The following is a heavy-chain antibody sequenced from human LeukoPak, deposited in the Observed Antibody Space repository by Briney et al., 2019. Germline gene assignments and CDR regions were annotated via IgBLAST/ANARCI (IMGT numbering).Heavy chain of an antibody. CDR3: AKAAAAPGFDF. CDR1: GFTFSSDW. J-gene: IGHJ4*02. D-gene: IGHD6-13*01. CDR2: VSGSGDRM. V-gene: IGHV3-23*01. Sequence: GGSLRLSCAVSGFTFSSDWMNWVRQAPGKGLEWVATVSGSGDRMYHADSVKGRFTISRDNSKNTIYLQMNSLRAEDTALYYCAKAAAAPGFDFWGQGTLVTVSS.